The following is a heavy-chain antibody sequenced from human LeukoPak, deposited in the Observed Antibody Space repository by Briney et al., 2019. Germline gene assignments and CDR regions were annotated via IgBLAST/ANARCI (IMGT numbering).Heavy chain of an antibody. J-gene: IGHJ4*02. Sequence: PGGSLRLSCAASGFTVSSNYMSWVRQAPGKGLEWVSVIYSGGSTYYADSVKGRFTISRDNSENTLYLQMNSLRAEDTAAYYCARTYFDWLAYFDYWGQGTLVTVSS. CDR3: ARTYFDWLAYFDY. CDR2: IYSGGST. CDR1: GFTVSSNY. V-gene: IGHV3-66*01. D-gene: IGHD3-9*01.